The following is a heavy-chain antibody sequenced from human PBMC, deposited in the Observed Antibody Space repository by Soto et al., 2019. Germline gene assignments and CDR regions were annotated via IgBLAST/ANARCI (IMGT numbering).Heavy chain of an antibody. CDR1: GGSISTYY. V-gene: IGHV4-59*01. Sequence: SETLSLTCTVSGGSISTYYWSWIRQPPGKGLEWIGYIYYDGSTNYNPSLRSRVTISVDTSKNQFSLKLSSVTAADTAVYYCARDQLSSSLYVWFDPWGQGTLVTVSS. J-gene: IGHJ5*02. CDR2: IYYDGST. D-gene: IGHD6-13*01. CDR3: ARDQLSSSLYVWFDP.